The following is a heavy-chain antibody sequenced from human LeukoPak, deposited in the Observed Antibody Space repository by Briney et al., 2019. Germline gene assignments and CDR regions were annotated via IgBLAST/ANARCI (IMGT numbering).Heavy chain of an antibody. J-gene: IGHJ4*02. CDR3: AKESESYDSSGSTFDF. Sequence: GGSLRLSCAASGFTFRSYAMHWVRQAPGKGLEWVAVISYDGSNKYYADSVKGRFTISRDNSKNTLYLQMNSLRAEDTAVYYCAKESESYDSSGSTFDFWGQGTLVTVSS. V-gene: IGHV3-30*04. CDR2: ISYDGSNK. CDR1: GFTFRSYA. D-gene: IGHD3-22*01.